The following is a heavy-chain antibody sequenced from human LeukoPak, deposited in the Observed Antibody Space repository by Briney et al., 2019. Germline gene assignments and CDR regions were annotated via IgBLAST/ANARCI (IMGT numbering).Heavy chain of an antibody. CDR1: GFTFSNYW. CDR3: AKDIFRGSSGWYQDAFDI. J-gene: IGHJ3*02. D-gene: IGHD6-19*01. Sequence: PGGSLRLSCAASGFTFSNYWMHWVRQAPGKGLVWVSRINTDGSSTTYADSVKGRFTTSRDNAKNTLYLQMNSLRAEDTAVYYCAKDIFRGSSGWYQDAFDIWGQGTMVTVSS. CDR2: INTDGSST. V-gene: IGHV3-74*01.